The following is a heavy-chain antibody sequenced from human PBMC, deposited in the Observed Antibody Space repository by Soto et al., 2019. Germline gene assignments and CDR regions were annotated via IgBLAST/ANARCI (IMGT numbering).Heavy chain of an antibody. Sequence: GGSLRLSCAASGFTFSSYAMSWVRQAPGKGLEWVSAISGSGGSTYYADSVKGRFTISRDNSKNTLYLQMNSLRAEDTAVYYCAKIRTRYGSGSYRTDAFDIWGQGTMVTVSS. CDR2: ISGSGGST. D-gene: IGHD3-10*01. CDR1: GFTFSSYA. V-gene: IGHV3-23*01. J-gene: IGHJ3*02. CDR3: AKIRTRYGSGSYRTDAFDI.